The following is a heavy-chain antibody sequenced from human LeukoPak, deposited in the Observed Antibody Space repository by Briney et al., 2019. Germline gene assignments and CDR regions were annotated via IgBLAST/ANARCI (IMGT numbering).Heavy chain of an antibody. CDR2: ISWDGGST. CDR1: GFTFDDYT. Sequence: PGGSLRLSCAASGFTFDDYTMHWVRQAPGKGLEWVSLISWDGGSTYYADSVKGRFTVSRDNSKKALYLQMNSLRADDTAVYYCAKVPHLYYGSGSYQLDYWGQGTLVTVSS. D-gene: IGHD3-10*01. CDR3: AKVPHLYYGSGSYQLDY. J-gene: IGHJ4*02. V-gene: IGHV3-43*01.